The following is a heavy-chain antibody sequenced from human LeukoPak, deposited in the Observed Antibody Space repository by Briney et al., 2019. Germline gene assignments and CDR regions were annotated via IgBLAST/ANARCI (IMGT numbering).Heavy chain of an antibody. D-gene: IGHD1-1*01. CDR3: ARGANDFDAFDI. J-gene: IGHJ3*02. V-gene: IGHV3-33*01. CDR2: IWYDGSNK. Sequence: PGGSLRLSCAASGFTFSSYGMHWVRQAPGKGLEWVAVIWYDGSNKYYADSVKGRFTISRDNSKNTLYLQMNSLRAEDTAVYYCARGANDFDAFDIWGQGTMVTVSS. CDR1: GFTFSSYG.